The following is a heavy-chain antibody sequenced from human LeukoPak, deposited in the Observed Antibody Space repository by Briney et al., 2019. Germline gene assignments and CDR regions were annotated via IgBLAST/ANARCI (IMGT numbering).Heavy chain of an antibody. CDR1: GFTFSSYW. Sequence: GGSLRLSCAASGFTFSSYWMHWVRRVPGKGLVWVSRINSDGSSTNYADSVKGRFTISRDNAKNTLYVQMNSLRAEDTAVYYCSTGSGHAFDIWGRGTMVTVSS. D-gene: IGHD3-10*01. J-gene: IGHJ3*02. CDR2: INSDGSST. CDR3: STGSGHAFDI. V-gene: IGHV3-74*01.